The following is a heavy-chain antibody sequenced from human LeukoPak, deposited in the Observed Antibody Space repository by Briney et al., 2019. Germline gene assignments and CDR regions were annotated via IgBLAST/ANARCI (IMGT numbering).Heavy chain of an antibody. Sequence: PSETLSLTCSVSGGSINNYFWNWIRRPPGEGLEWIGYIFHTGITYYNPSLRSRVTISLDTSKNQFSLEMTSVTAADTAVYYCASSDDIVVVPVTTQQYLPNWGRGTLVSVSS. CDR3: ASSDDIVVVPVTTQQYLPN. CDR1: GGSINNYF. J-gene: IGHJ1*01. CDR2: IFHTGIT. V-gene: IGHV4-59*13. D-gene: IGHD2-2*01.